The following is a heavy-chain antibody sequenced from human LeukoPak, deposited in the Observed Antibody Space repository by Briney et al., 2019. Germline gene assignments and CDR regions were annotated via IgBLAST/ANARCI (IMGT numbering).Heavy chain of an antibody. J-gene: IGHJ4*02. Sequence: SETLSLTCTVSGTSISSYYYNWIRQTAGGGLEWIGRLYISGSTDYNPSLKSRVTISVDTSNNQFSLKLNSVTAADTAVYFCARDLSGSLYFDYWGQGVLVTVSS. CDR1: GTSISSYY. CDR2: LYISGST. D-gene: IGHD3-10*01. V-gene: IGHV4-4*07. CDR3: ARDLSGSLYFDY.